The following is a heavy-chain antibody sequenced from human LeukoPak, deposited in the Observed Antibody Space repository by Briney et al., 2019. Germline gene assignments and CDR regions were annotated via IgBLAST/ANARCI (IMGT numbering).Heavy chain of an antibody. CDR3: ARDAIVGATNGAFDI. V-gene: IGHV3-11*01. CDR2: ISSSGSTI. D-gene: IGHD1-26*01. CDR1: GFTFSDYY. J-gene: IGHJ3*02. Sequence: GGSLRLSCAASGFTFSDYYMSWIRQAPGKGLEWVSYISSSGSTIYYADSVKGRFTISRDNAKNSLYLQMNSLRAEDTAVYYCARDAIVGATNGAFDIWGQGTMVTVSS.